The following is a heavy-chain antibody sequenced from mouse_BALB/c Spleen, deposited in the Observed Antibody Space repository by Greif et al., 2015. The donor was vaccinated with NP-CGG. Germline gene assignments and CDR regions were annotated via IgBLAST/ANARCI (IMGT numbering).Heavy chain of an antibody. V-gene: IGHV5-6*01. Sequence: EVQLVESGGDLVKPGGSLKLSCAASGFTFSSYGMSWVRQTPDKRLEWVATISSSGSYTYYPDSVKGRFTISRDNAKNTLYLQMSSLKSEDTAMYYCARHITTATRFAYWGQGTLVTVSA. J-gene: IGHJ3*01. CDR1: GFTFSSYG. CDR3: ARHITTATRFAY. D-gene: IGHD1-2*01. CDR2: ISSSGSYT.